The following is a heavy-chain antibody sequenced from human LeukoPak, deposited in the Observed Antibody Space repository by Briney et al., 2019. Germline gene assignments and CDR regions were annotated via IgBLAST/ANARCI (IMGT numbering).Heavy chain of an antibody. V-gene: IGHV3-33*01. J-gene: IGHJ6*03. CDR2: IWYDGSKK. CDR1: GFTFSSYG. CDR3: ARGRGTLTAGTGYLDV. D-gene: IGHD6-13*01. Sequence: PGGSLRLSCAASGFTFSSYGMQWVRQVPGKGLEWVATIWYDGSKKYYADSVKGRFTISRDDSRNTLYLQMDSLRAEDTAVYFCARGRGTLTAGTGYLDVRGKGTTAIVSS.